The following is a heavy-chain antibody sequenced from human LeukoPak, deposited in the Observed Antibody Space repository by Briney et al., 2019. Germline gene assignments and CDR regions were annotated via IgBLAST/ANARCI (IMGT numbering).Heavy chain of an antibody. Sequence: GGSLRLSCAASGFIFSNYWMSWVRQAPGKGLEWVANIKQDGSEKFYVGSVKGRFTISRDHAKNSLYLQMDSLTADDTAVYYCARHQLLSGYFDYWGQGTLVTVSS. V-gene: IGHV3-7*01. CDR1: GFIFSNYW. D-gene: IGHD2-2*01. CDR2: IKQDGSEK. J-gene: IGHJ4*02. CDR3: ARHQLLSGYFDY.